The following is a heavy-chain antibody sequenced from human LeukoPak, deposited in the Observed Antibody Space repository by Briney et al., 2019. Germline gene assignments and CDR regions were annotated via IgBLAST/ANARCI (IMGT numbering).Heavy chain of an antibody. CDR3: SRGGANDL. CDR1: GGSISSDY. D-gene: IGHD4/OR15-4a*01. Sequence: SETLSLTCTVSGGSISSDYWSWIRQPAGKGLEWIGRIFTSGSTSYIPSLKSRVTMSLDTSKNQFSLKLSSVTAADTAVYFCSRGGANDLWGQGTLVTVSS. J-gene: IGHJ5*02. V-gene: IGHV4-4*07. CDR2: IFTSGST.